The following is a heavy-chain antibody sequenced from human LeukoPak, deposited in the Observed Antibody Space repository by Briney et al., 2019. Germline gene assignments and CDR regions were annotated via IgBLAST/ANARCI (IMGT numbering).Heavy chain of an antibody. CDR3: AKDMGYGGNWFDP. CDR1: GFTFDDYA. V-gene: IGHV3-9*01. CDR2: IGWNSGGI. D-gene: IGHD4-23*01. Sequence: GGSLRLSCAASGFTFDDYAMHWVRQAPGKGLEWVSGIGWNSGGIVYADSVKGRFTISRDNAKNSLYLQMNSLRAEDTALYYCAKDMGYGGNWFDPWGQGTLVTVSS. J-gene: IGHJ5*02.